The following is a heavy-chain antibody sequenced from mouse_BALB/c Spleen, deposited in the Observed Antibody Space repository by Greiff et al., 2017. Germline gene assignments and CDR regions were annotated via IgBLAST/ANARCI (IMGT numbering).Heavy chain of an antibody. D-gene: IGHD2-4*01. CDR1: GFSLTGYG. CDR2: IWGDGST. Sequence: VKLMESGPGLVAPSQSLSITCTVSGFSLTGYGVNWVRQPPGKGLEWLGMIWGDGSTDYNSALKSRLSISKDNSKSQVFLKMNSLQTDDTARYYCARAPMITTYYYAMDYWGQGTSVTVSS. CDR3: ARAPMITTYYYAMDY. J-gene: IGHJ4*01. V-gene: IGHV2-6-7*01.